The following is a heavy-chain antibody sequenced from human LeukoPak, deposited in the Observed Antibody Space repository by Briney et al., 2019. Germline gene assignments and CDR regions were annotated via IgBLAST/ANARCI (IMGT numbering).Heavy chain of an antibody. CDR2: IYYSGST. Sequence: SETLSLTCAVYGGSISSYYWSWIRQPPGKGLEWIGYIYYSGSTNYNPSLKSRVTISVDTSKNQFSLKLSSVTAADTAVYYCARDGYYYGSGYFDYWGQGTLVTVSS. J-gene: IGHJ4*02. CDR3: ARDGYYYGSGYFDY. D-gene: IGHD3-10*01. CDR1: GGSISSYY. V-gene: IGHV4-59*01.